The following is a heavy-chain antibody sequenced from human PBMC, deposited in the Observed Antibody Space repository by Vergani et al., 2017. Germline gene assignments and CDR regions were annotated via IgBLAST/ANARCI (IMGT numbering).Heavy chain of an antibody. V-gene: IGHV3-30*02. CDR2: IRYDGSNK. Sequence: QVQLVESGGGVVQPGGSLRLSCAAFGFTFSSYGMHWVRQAPGKGLEWVAFIRYDGSNKYYADSVKGRFTISRDNSKNTLYLQMNSLRAEDTAVYYCAKSSGWAVGYYGMDVWGQGTTVTVSS. CDR1: GFTFSSYG. CDR3: AKSSGWAVGYYGMDV. D-gene: IGHD6-19*01. J-gene: IGHJ6*02.